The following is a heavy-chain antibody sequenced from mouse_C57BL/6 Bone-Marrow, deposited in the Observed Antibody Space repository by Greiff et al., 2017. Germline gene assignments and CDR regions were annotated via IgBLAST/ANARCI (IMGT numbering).Heavy chain of an antibody. CDR3: ARAGHRGRTFCF. CDR2: IYPTSGRT. CDR1: GYTFTSYW. D-gene: IGHD3-1*01. J-gene: IGHJ2*01. V-gene: IGHV1-55*01. Sequence: VQLQQPGAELVKPGASVKMSCKASGYTFTSYWITWVKKRPGQGLEWIGDIYPTSGRTNYNEKFKSKAILTVDTSSSTAYMQLSSLTSEDSAVYYCARAGHRGRTFCFGGQGPTLTVFS.